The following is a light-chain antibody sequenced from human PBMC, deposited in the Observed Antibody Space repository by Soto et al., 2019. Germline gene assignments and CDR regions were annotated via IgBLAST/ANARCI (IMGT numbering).Light chain of an antibody. V-gene: IGKV3-20*01. Sequence: EIVLTQSPATLSLSPGARATLSCRASQSFRGLLAWYQQKHGQAPRVLIYGASNRATGIPDRFSGSWSGTDGTLTIRRLEPEDGEVYDGQQYGSSLSTFGQGTKVDI. CDR2: GAS. J-gene: IGKJ1*01. CDR3: QQYGSSLST. CDR1: QSFRGL.